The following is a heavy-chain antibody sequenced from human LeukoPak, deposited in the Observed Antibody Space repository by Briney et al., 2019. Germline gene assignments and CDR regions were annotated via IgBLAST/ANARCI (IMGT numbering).Heavy chain of an antibody. CDR1: GFTISGYW. CDR2: ISGDGGST. CDR3: ARDYGGYGVFDY. J-gene: IGHJ4*02. V-gene: IGHV3-74*01. Sequence: GGSLRLSCAASGFTISGYWMHWVRQAPGKGLQWVSLISGDGGSTFYADSVRGRFTISRDNSKNTLYLQMNSLRAEDTAVYYYARDYGGYGVFDYWGQGTLVTVSS. D-gene: IGHD1-26*01.